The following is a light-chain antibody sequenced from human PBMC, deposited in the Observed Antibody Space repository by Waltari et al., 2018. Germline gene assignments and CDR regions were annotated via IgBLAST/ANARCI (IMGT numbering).Light chain of an antibody. CDR3: QQYYSYPGWT. V-gene: IGKV1-8*01. Sequence: AIRMTQSPSSFSASPGDRVNITCRASQGISSYLAWYQQKPGKAPKLLTYAASTLQSGVPSRFSGSGSGTDFTLTISCLQSEDFATYYCQQYYSYPGWTFGQGTKVEIK. CDR1: QGISSY. J-gene: IGKJ1*01. CDR2: AAS.